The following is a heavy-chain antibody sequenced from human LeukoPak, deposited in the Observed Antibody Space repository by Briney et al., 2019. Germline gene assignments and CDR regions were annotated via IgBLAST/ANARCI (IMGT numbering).Heavy chain of an antibody. CDR1: GFTFSNYG. J-gene: IGHJ4*02. V-gene: IGHV3-33*01. CDR2: IWYDGSKT. D-gene: IGHD6-13*01. CDR3: ARPLDSSNNYFDY. Sequence: GRSLRLSCAASGFTFSNYGMHWVRQAPGKGLEWVAVIWYDGSKTYHADSVKGRFTISRDNAKNSLYLQMNSLRAEDTAVYYCARPLDSSNNYFDYWGQGTLVTVSA.